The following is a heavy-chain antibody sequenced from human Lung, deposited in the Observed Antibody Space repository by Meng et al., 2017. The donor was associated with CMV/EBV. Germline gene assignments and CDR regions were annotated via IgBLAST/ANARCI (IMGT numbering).Heavy chain of an antibody. V-gene: IGHV1-46*01. CDR3: ARDPRLSTYYDFWSGYKNGIDV. CDR2: INPSGGST. D-gene: IGHD3-3*01. J-gene: IGHJ6*02. CDR1: GYTFSGYY. Sequence: ASXXVSXKASGYTFSGYYIQWVRQAPGQGLEWMGIINPSGGSTSYAQKFQGRVTMTRDTSTSTVYMELSSLRSEDTAVYYCARDPRLSTYYDFWSGYKNGIDVWXQGTTVTVSS.